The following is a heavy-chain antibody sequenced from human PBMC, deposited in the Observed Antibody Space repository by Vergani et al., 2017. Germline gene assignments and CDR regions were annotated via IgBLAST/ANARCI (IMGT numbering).Heavy chain of an antibody. J-gene: IGHJ6*03. CDR3: ARASHCINCYSEGPNGPGYYYMDV. Sequence: QVQLQESGPGLLKPSQTLSLTCTVSGASVSRGTYYWTWIRQPAGKKLEWIVRMYTSGHTIYNPSIESRVTMSVDTSKNQFSLQLSSVTAADTAVYYCARASHCINCYSEGPNGPGYYYMDVWGKGTTVTVSS. CDR1: GASVSRGTYY. D-gene: IGHD2-21*01. CDR2: MYTSGHT. V-gene: IGHV4-61*02.